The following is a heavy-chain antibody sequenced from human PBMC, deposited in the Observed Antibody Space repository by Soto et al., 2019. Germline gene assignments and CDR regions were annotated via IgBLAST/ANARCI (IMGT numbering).Heavy chain of an antibody. J-gene: IGHJ5*01. CDR2: INAGNGNT. V-gene: IGHV1-3*01. CDR1: GYTFTNYA. Sequence: QVQPVQSGAEVKKPGASMKVSCKASGYTFTNYAMHWVRQAPGQRLEWLGWINAGNGNTKYSQKFQGRVTITRDTSASVAYTELSSLRSEDTAVYYCAVARSWFVTDSWGQGTRVTVSS. D-gene: IGHD6-13*01. CDR3: AVARSWFVTDS.